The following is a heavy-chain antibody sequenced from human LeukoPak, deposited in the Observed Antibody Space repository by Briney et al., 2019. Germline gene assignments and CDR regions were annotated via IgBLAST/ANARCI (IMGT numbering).Heavy chain of an antibody. J-gene: IGHJ5*02. V-gene: IGHV1-69*04. CDR3: ASAPLGFYDWFDP. CDR2: IIPILGIA. CDR1: GGTFSSYA. Sequence: SVKVSCKASGGTFSSYAISWVRQAPGQGLEWMGRIIPILGIANYAQKSQGRVTITADKSTSTAYMELSSLRSEDTAVYYCASAPLGFYDWFDPWGQGTLVTVSS. D-gene: IGHD3-16*01.